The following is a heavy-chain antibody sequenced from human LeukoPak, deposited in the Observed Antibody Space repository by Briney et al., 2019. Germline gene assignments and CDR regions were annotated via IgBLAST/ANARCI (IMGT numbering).Heavy chain of an antibody. CDR1: GFTFSSYW. Sequence: GGSLRLSCAASGFTFSSYWMHWVRHAPGKGLEWVSDISGSGGSTYYADSVKGRFTISRDNSKNTMYLQMNSLRAEDTAVYYCAKRIQSAMAMGYWGQGTLVTVSS. V-gene: IGHV3-23*01. CDR3: AKRIQSAMAMGY. J-gene: IGHJ4*02. CDR2: ISGSGGST. D-gene: IGHD5-18*01.